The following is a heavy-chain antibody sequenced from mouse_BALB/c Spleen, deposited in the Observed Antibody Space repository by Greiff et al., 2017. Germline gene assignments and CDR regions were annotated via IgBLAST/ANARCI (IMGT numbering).Heavy chain of an antibody. CDR3: ARNYYGDAMDY. V-gene: IGHV3-6*02. CDR2: ISYDGSN. Sequence: EVKLMESGPGLVKPSQSLSLTCSVTGYSITSGYYWNWIRQFPGNKLEWMGYISYDGSNNYNPSLKNRISSTRDTSKNQFFLKLNSVTTEDTATYYCARNYYGDAMDYWGQGTSVTVSS. CDR1: GYSITSGYY. D-gene: IGHD1-1*01. J-gene: IGHJ4*01.